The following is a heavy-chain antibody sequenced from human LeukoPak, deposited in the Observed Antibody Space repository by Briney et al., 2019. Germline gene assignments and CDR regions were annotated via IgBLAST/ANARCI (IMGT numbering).Heavy chain of an antibody. CDR1: GYTFTGYH. CDR3: AREPEQQLTFDY. J-gene: IGHJ4*02. V-gene: IGHV1-46*01. D-gene: IGHD6-13*01. Sequence: ASVKVSCKASGYTFTGYHMHWVRQAPGQGLEWMGIINPIIGSTTYAQKFQGRVTMTRDTSTSTVYMELNSLRSEDTAVYYCAREPEQQLTFDYWGQGTLVTVSS. CDR2: INPIIGST.